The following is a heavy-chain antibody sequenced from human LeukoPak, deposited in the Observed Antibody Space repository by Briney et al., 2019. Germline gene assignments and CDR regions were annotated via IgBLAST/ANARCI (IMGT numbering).Heavy chain of an antibody. CDR1: GFTVSSNY. CDR3: ARLNPVLEGGMDV. Sequence: GGSLRLSCALSGFTVSSNYMSWVRQAPGEGLEWGSVIYSGGSTYYADSVKGRFTISRDNSKNTLYLQMNSLRAEDTAVYYCARLNPVLEGGMDVWGQGTTVTVSS. V-gene: IGHV3-66*04. J-gene: IGHJ6*02. CDR2: IYSGGST.